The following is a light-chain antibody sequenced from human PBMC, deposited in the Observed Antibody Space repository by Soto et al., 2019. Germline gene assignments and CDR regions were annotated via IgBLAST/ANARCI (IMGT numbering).Light chain of an antibody. V-gene: IGLV2-14*01. CDR1: SSDVGGYNY. CDR2: DAS. J-gene: IGLJ1*01. CDR3: SSYTSSSTLLYV. Sequence: SVLIQPASVSGSPGQSITISCTGTSSDVGGYNYVSWYQQHPGKAPKLMIYDASNRPSGVSNRFSGSKSGNTASLTISGLQAEDEADYYCSSYTSSSTLLYVFGTGTKVPVL.